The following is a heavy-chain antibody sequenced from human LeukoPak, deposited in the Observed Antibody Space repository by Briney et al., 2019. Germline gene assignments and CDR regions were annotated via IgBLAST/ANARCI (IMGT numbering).Heavy chain of an antibody. D-gene: IGHD3-3*01. V-gene: IGHV3-7*01. Sequence: GGSLRLSCAASGFTFSSYWMSWVRQAPGKGLEWVANIKQDGSEKYYVDSVKGRFTISRDNAKNSLYLQMNSLRAEDTAVYYCARSRVRDGTFWSGYYFQSDAFDIWGQGTMVTVSS. CDR3: ARSRVRDGTFWSGYYFQSDAFDI. J-gene: IGHJ3*02. CDR2: IKQDGSEK. CDR1: GFTFSSYW.